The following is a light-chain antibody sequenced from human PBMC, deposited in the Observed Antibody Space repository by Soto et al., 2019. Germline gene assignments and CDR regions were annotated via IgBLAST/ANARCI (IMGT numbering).Light chain of an antibody. J-gene: IGKJ4*01. CDR2: GAS. Sequence: DIQMTQSPSSLSASVGDRVTITCRASQSISNRLNWYQQKPGKAPKLLIYGASSLQSGVPSRFSGSGSGAGFTLTVSSLQPEDFATYYCQQTYSIPSFGGGTNVEIK. CDR1: QSISNR. CDR3: QQTYSIPS. V-gene: IGKV1-39*01.